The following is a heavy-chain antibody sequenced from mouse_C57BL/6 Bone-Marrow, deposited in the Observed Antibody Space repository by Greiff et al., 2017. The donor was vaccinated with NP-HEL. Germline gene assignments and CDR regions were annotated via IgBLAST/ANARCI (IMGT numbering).Heavy chain of an antibody. CDR1: GFTFSSYT. Sequence: EVQLMESGGGLVKPGGSLKLSCAASGFTFSSYTMSWVRQTPEKRLEWVATISGGGGNTYYPDSVKGRFTISRDNAKNTLYLQMSSLRSEDTALYYCARQLDLAYFDYWGQGTTLTVSS. CDR2: ISGGGGNT. CDR3: ARQLDLAYFDY. V-gene: IGHV5-9*01. J-gene: IGHJ2*01.